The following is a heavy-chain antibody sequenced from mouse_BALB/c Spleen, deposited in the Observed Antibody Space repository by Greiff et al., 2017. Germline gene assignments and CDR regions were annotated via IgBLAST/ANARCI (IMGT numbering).Heavy chain of an antibody. CDR3: ARGGLLRSPWFAY. J-gene: IGHJ3*01. D-gene: IGHD1-1*01. Sequence: QVQLKQSGAELAKPGASVKMSCKASGYTFTSYWMHWVKQRPGQGLEWIGYINPSTGYTEYNQKFKDKATLTADKSSSTAYMQLSSLTSEDSAVYYCARGGLLRSPWFAYWGQGTLVTVSA. CDR1: GYTFTSYW. V-gene: IGHV1-7*01. CDR2: INPSTGYT.